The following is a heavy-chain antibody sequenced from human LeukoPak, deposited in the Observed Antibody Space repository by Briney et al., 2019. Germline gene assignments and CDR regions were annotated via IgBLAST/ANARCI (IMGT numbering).Heavy chain of an antibody. J-gene: IGHJ4*02. CDR2: ISPSGTTI. V-gene: IGHV3-48*03. Sequence: PGGSLRLSCAASGFTFSTYEMNLVRQAPGKGLEWVSYISPSGTTIYYAESVKGRFTISRDNAKNSVDLQMNSLRVEDTAVYYCARKTVGTVYFDYWGQGILVTVSS. CDR3: ARKTVGTVYFDY. CDR1: GFTFSTYE. D-gene: IGHD1-1*01.